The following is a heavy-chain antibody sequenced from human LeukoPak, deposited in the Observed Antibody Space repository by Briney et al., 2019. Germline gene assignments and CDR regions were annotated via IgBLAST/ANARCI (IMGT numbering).Heavy chain of an antibody. V-gene: IGHV3-21*06. Sequence: GGSLRLSCAASGFTFSSYTMNWVRQAPGKGLEWVSTMTGTTNYIDYADSLKGRFTISRDNAKSLLYLQMNSLRAEDTAVYYCVRDGGSGVDYWGQGTLVTVSS. CDR1: GFTFSSYT. D-gene: IGHD6-25*01. CDR3: VRDGGSGVDY. J-gene: IGHJ4*02. CDR2: MTGTTNYI.